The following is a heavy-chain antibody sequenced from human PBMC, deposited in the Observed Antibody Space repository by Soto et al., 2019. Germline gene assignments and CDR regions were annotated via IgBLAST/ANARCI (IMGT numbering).Heavy chain of an antibody. D-gene: IGHD4-4*01. V-gene: IGHV3-7*01. CDR3: ARMGGLYSNYLYYYYYYYMDV. Sequence: GSLRLSCADSGFTFSSYWMSWVRQAPGKGLEWVANIKQDGSEKYYVDSVKGRFTISRDNAKNSLYLQMNSLRAEDTAVYYCARMGGLYSNYLYYYYYYYMDVWGKGTTVTVSS. CDR2: IKQDGSEK. J-gene: IGHJ6*03. CDR1: GFTFSSYW.